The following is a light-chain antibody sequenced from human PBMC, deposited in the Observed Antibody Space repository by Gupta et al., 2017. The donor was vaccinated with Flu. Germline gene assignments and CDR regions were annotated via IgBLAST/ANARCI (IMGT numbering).Light chain of an antibody. Sequence: DTVVTQSPLSLSVTPGEPASISCRSSQSLLYSNGYNYLDWYAQKPGQPPQPLIYLGSNRASGVPDRFSGSGSGTTFTLKITRVEAEDVGIYYCMQALHTPPTFGQGTKVEVK. J-gene: IGKJ1*01. CDR1: QSLLYSNGYNY. CDR3: MQALHTPPT. CDR2: LGS. V-gene: IGKV2-28*01.